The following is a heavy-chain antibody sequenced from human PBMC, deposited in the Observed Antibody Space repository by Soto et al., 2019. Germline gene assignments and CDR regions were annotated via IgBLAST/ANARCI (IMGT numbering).Heavy chain of an antibody. CDR3: ARDFYGDSYYYYYGIDG. Sequence: GGSLRLSCAASGFTFSSYSMNWVRQAPGKGLEWVSSISSSSSYIYYADSVKGRFTISRDNAKNSLYLQMNSLRAEDTAVYYCARDFYGDSYYYYYGIDGWGQRTTVTVSS. CDR1: GFTFSSYS. D-gene: IGHD4-17*01. J-gene: IGHJ6*02. V-gene: IGHV3-21*01. CDR2: ISSSSSYI.